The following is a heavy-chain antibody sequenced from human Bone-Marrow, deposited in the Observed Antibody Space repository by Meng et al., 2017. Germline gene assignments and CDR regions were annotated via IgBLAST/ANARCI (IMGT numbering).Heavy chain of an antibody. Sequence: ASVKVSCKPSGYTFTAYYIHWVRQAPGQGLEWMGWISAYTGHTNYAQMVQGRVIMTKDTSTSTVYMELRSLRSDDTAVYYCARARAAYCGGDCYQIDAFDIWGQGTVVTVSS. CDR3: ARARAAYCGGDCYQIDAFDI. CDR2: ISAYTGHT. J-gene: IGHJ3*02. V-gene: IGHV1-18*04. CDR1: GYTFTAYY. D-gene: IGHD2-21*02.